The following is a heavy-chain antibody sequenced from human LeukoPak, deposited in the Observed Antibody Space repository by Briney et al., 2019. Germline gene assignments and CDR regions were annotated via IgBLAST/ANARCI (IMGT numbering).Heavy chain of an antibody. CDR1: GGSISSGGYY. Sequence: PSQTLSLTCTVSGGSISSGGYYWSWIREPPGKGLEWIASMYYTGGTYYNPSLKSRVTISIDTSKNQFSLKLNSVTAADTAVYYCARLVRYCSTNSCYPFDFWGQGTLVTVSS. CDR3: ARLVRYCSTNSCYPFDF. J-gene: IGHJ4*02. CDR2: MYYTGGT. D-gene: IGHD2-2*01. V-gene: IGHV4-39*01.